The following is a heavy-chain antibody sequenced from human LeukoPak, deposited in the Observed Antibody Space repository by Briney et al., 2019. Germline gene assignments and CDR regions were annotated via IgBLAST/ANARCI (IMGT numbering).Heavy chain of an antibody. D-gene: IGHD3-10*01. Sequence: SETLSLTCTVSGGSISSSSYYWGWIRQPPGKGLEWIGSIFYSGSTYYNPSLKSRVTISVDTSKNQFSLKLSSVTAADTAVYYCARRPLWFGESPAYYFDYWGQGTLVTVSS. V-gene: IGHV4-39*01. CDR3: ARRPLWFGESPAYYFDY. CDR1: GGSISSSSYY. CDR2: IFYSGST. J-gene: IGHJ4*02.